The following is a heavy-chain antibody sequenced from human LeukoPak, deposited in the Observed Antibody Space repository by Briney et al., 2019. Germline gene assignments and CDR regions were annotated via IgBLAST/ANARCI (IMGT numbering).Heavy chain of an antibody. Sequence: GESLKISCKGSGYSFTSYWIGWVRQMPGKGLEWMGIIYPGDSDTRYSPSFQGQVTISADKSISTAYLQWSSLRASDTAMYYCAVLWFGELSPFDPWGQGTLVTVSS. D-gene: IGHD3-10*01. J-gene: IGHJ5*02. CDR3: AVLWFGELSPFDP. CDR1: GYSFTSYW. V-gene: IGHV5-51*01. CDR2: IYPGDSDT.